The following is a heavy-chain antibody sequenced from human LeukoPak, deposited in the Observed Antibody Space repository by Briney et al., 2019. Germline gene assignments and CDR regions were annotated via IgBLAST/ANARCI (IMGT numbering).Heavy chain of an antibody. CDR2: IYSGGST. CDR3: ARVGATKYYFDY. J-gene: IGHJ4*02. Sequence: GGSLRLSCAASGFTVSSNYMSWVRQAPGKGLEWVSVIYSGGSTYYADSVKGRFTISRRNSKNTLYLQMNSLRAEDTAVYYCARVGATKYYFDYWGQGTLVTVSS. V-gene: IGHV3-53*04. D-gene: IGHD1-26*01. CDR1: GFTVSSNY.